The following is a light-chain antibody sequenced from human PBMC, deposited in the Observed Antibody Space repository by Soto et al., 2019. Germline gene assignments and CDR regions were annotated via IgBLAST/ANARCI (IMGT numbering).Light chain of an antibody. Sequence: QSVLTQPPSVSGSPGQSVTISCTGTSSDVGSYNRVSWYQQPPGTAPKLMIYEVSNRPSGVPDRFSGSKSGNTASLTISGLQDDEEADYYCSLYTSRSTYVFGTGTKVTV. CDR3: SLYTSRSTYV. CDR1: SSDVGSYNR. J-gene: IGLJ1*01. CDR2: EVS. V-gene: IGLV2-18*01.